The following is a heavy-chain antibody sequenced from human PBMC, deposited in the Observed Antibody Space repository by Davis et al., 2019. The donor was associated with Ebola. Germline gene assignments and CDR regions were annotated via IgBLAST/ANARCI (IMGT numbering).Heavy chain of an antibody. CDR1: GFIFSNYA. CDR3: AGGYSSSWKTIYYYYGMDV. D-gene: IGHD6-13*01. Sequence: GGSLRLSCAASGFIFSNYAMSWVRQAPGKGLEWVSTITGSGTSTYYADSVKGRFTISRDNSKNTLYLQMNSLRAEDTAVYYCAGGYSSSWKTIYYYYGMDVWGQGTTVTVSS. CDR2: ITGSGTST. V-gene: IGHV3-23*01. J-gene: IGHJ6*02.